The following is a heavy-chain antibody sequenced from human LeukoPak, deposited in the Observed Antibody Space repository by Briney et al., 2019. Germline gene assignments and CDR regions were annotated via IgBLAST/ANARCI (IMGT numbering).Heavy chain of an antibody. J-gene: IGHJ5*02. CDR2: IIPILGIA. CDR1: GYTFTSYG. D-gene: IGHD4-11*01. Sequence: ASVKVSCKASGYTFTSYGISWVRQAPGQGLEWMGRIIPILGIANYAQKFRGRVTITADKSTSTAYMELSSLRSEDTAVYYCARDQGVVTTVTTGNWFDPWGQGTLVTVSS. V-gene: IGHV1-69*04. CDR3: ARDQGVVTTVTTGNWFDP.